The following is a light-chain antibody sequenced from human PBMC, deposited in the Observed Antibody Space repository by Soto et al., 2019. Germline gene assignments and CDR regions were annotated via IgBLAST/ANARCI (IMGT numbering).Light chain of an antibody. J-gene: IGLJ1*01. CDR2: EGS. CDR1: SSDVGSYIL. Sequence: QSALTQPASVSGSPGQSITISCTGTSSDVGSYILVSWYQQHPGKAPKLMIYEGSKRPSGVSNRFSGSKSGNTASLTISGLQAEDEADYYCCSYAGSSRVFGTGTKLTVL. V-gene: IGLV2-23*01. CDR3: CSYAGSSRV.